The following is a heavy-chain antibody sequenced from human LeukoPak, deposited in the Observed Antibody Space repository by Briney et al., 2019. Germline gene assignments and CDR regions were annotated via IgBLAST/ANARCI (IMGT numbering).Heavy chain of an antibody. J-gene: IGHJ5*02. CDR3: ARVTAVAGTGWFDP. D-gene: IGHD6-19*01. V-gene: IGHV4-59*01. CDR1: GGSISSYY. CDR2: IYYSGST. Sequence: SETLSLTCTVSGGSISSYYWSWIRQPPGKGLEWIGYIYYSGSTNYSPSLKSRVTISVDTSKNQFSLKLSSVTAADTAVYYCARVTAVAGTGWFDPWGQGTLVAVSS.